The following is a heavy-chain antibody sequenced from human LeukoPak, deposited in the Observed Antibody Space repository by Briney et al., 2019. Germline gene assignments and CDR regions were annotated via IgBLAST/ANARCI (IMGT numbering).Heavy chain of an antibody. CDR3: TLQDRVDY. Sequence: GGSLKLSCAASGFTFSGSAMHWVRQASGKGLEWVGRIRSKANSYATAYAASVKGRFTISRDDSKNTAYLQMNSLKTEDTAMYYCTLQDRVDYWGQGTLVTVSS. J-gene: IGHJ4*02. CDR1: GFTFSGSA. CDR2: IRSKANSYAT. D-gene: IGHD2-15*01. V-gene: IGHV3-73*01.